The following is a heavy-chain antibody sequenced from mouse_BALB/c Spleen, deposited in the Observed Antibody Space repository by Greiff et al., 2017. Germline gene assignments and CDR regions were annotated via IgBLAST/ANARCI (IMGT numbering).Heavy chain of an antibody. J-gene: IGHJ2*01. CDR3: TRITTVVEGFDY. CDR1: GYTFTSYW. CDR2: IYPGNSDT. D-gene: IGHD1-1*01. Sequence: VQLKQSGTVLARPGASVKMSCKASGYTFTSYWMHWVKQRPGQGLEWIGAIYPGNSDTSYNQKFKGKAKLTAVTSTSTAYMELSSLTNEDSAVYYCTRITTVVEGFDYWGQGTTLTVSS. V-gene: IGHV1-5*01.